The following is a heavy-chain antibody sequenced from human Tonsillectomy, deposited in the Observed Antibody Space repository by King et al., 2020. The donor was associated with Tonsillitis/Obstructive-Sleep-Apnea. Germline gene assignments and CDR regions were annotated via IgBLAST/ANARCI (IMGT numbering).Heavy chain of an antibody. J-gene: IGHJ2*01. CDR2: IYPGDSDT. CDR3: ARPMATAGSSNWHFDL. CDR1: GYSFTNYW. D-gene: IGHD6-13*01. Sequence: VQLVESGAEVKKPGESLRISCTGSGYSFTNYWIGWVRQMPGKGLEWMGIIYPGDSDTRYSPSFQGQVTISADKSISTTSLQWGSLAASDSAMYYCARPMATAGSSNWHFDLWGRGALVTVSS. V-gene: IGHV5-51*01.